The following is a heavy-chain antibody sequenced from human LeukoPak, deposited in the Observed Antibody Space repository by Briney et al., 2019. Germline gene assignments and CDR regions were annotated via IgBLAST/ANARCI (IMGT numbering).Heavy chain of an antibody. CDR1: GFTFRSYS. D-gene: IGHD1-26*01. Sequence: KPGGSLRLSCAASGFTFRSYSMNWVRQAPGKGLEWVSSISGSASYIYYADSVKGRFTISRDDAKNSLYLQMNSLRDEDTAVYYCARKTVGPTKYCFDSWGQGTLVTVSS. CDR3: ARKTVGPTKYCFDS. J-gene: IGHJ4*02. CDR2: ISGSASYI. V-gene: IGHV3-21*01.